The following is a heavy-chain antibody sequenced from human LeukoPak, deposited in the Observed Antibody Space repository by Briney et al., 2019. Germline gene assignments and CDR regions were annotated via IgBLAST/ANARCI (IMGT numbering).Heavy chain of an antibody. D-gene: IGHD3-22*01. CDR3: ARDEHYYDSSGYSKPLDY. V-gene: IGHV4-4*07. CDR2: IYTSGST. Sequence: SETLSLTCTVSGGSISSYYWSWIRQPAGKGLEWIGRIYTSGSTNYNPSLKSRVTMSVDTSKNQFSLKLSSVTAADTAVYHCARDEHYYDSSGYSKPLDYWGQGTLVTVSS. CDR1: GGSISSYY. J-gene: IGHJ4*02.